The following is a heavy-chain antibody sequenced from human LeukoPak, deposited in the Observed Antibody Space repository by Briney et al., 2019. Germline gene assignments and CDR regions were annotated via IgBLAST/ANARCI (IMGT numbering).Heavy chain of an antibody. V-gene: IGHV3-23*01. CDR3: AKVSRAITGTNYYGMDV. J-gene: IGHJ6*02. CDR2: ISGSGGST. D-gene: IGHD1-20*01. CDR1: GFTFSSYA. Sequence: GGSLRLSCAASGFTFSSYAMSWVRQAPGKGLEWVSAISGSGGSTYYADSAKGRFTISRDNSKNTLYLQMNSLRAEDTAVYYCAKVSRAITGTNYYGMDVWGQGTTVTVSS.